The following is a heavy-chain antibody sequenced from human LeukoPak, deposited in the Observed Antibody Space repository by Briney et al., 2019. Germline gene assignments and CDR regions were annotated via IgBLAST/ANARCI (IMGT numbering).Heavy chain of an antibody. CDR1: GYTFTSYA. D-gene: IGHD1-26*01. CDR2: ISAYNGNT. CDR3: ARDQKVGVTPYFGMDV. V-gene: IGHV1-18*01. J-gene: IGHJ6*02. Sequence: ASVKVSCKASGYTFTSYAMNWVRQAPGQGLEWMGWISAYNGNTNYAQKLQGRVTMTTDTSTSTAYMELRSLRSDDTAVYYCARDQKVGVTPYFGMDVWGQGIAVTVSS.